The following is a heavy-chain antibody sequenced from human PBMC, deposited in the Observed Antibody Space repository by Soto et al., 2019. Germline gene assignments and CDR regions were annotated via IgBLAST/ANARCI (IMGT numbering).Heavy chain of an antibody. J-gene: IGHJ6*02. Sequence: QITLKESGPTLVKPTQTLTLTCTFSGFSLSTSGVVVGWIRQPPGKALEWLALIYWDDDKRYSPSLKSRLTSTKDTSQNQVVLTMTNMDPVDTATYYCARTERLYGMDVWGQGTTVTVSS. CDR1: GFSLSTSGVV. CDR3: ARTERLYGMDV. CDR2: IYWDDDK. V-gene: IGHV2-5*02. D-gene: IGHD1-1*01.